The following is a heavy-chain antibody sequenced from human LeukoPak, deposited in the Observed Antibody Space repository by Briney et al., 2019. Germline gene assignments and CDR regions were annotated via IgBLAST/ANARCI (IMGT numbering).Heavy chain of an antibody. CDR3: ASSKNYYGSGEPTVAFDI. CDR2: IIPIFGTA. CDR1: GGTFSSYA. D-gene: IGHD3-10*01. J-gene: IGHJ3*02. Sequence: ASVKVSCKASGGTFSSYAISWVRQAPGQGLEWMGGIIPIFGTANYAQKFQGRVTITTDESTSTAYMELSSLRSEDTAVYYCASSKNYYGSGEPTVAFDIWGQGTMVTVSS. V-gene: IGHV1-69*05.